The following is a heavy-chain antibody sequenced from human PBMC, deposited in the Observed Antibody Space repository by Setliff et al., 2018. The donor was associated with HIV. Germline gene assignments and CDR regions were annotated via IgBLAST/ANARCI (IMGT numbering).Heavy chain of an antibody. V-gene: IGHV4-39*01. Sequence: PSETLSLTCTVSGGSISSTSYYWGWIRQPPGKGLEWIGSIYHSGSTYYNPSLQSRVTLSVDTSKNQFSLKLSSVTAADTAVYYCARVPSGLWFGKWGNWGQGTLVTVSS. CDR1: GGSISSTSYY. CDR2: IYHSGST. CDR3: ARVPSGLWFGKWGN. D-gene: IGHD3-10*01. J-gene: IGHJ4*02.